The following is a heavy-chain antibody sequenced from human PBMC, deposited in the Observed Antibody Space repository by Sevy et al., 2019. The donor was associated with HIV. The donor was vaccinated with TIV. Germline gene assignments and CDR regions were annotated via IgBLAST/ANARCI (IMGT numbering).Heavy chain of an antibody. CDR2: MNPNSGNT. CDR3: ARVRDFTGIDY. Sequence: ASVKVSCKASGYTFTSYDINWVRQATGQGLEGMGWMNPNSGNTGYAQKFQGRVTMTRNTSISKAYMELSSLRSEDTAVYYCARVRDFTGIDYWGQGTLVTVSS. V-gene: IGHV1-8*01. D-gene: IGHD3-3*01. J-gene: IGHJ4*02. CDR1: GYTFTSYD.